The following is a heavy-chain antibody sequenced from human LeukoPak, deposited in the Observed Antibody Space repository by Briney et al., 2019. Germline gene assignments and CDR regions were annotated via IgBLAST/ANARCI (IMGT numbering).Heavy chain of an antibody. Sequence: PSETLSLTCTVSGGSISSYYWSWIRQPPGKGLEWIGHIYYSGSTNYNPSLKSRVTISADTSKNQFSLKLSSVTAADTAVYYCARAQRGIQLWLLWFDPWGQGTLVTVSS. CDR1: GGSISSYY. CDR2: IYYSGST. J-gene: IGHJ5*02. V-gene: IGHV4-59*01. D-gene: IGHD5-18*01. CDR3: ARAQRGIQLWLLWFDP.